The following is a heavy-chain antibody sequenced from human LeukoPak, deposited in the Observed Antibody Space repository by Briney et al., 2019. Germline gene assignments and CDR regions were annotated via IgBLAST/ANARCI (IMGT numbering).Heavy chain of an antibody. V-gene: IGHV4-38-2*02. Sequence: SETLSLTCTVSGYSISSGYYWGWIRQPPGKGLEWIGSIYHSGSTYYNPSLKSRVTISVDTSKNQFSLKLSSVTAADTAVYYCARGLGAILWFGELLSPGYFDYWGQGTLVTVSS. CDR2: IYHSGST. CDR3: ARGLGAILWFGELLSPGYFDY. D-gene: IGHD3-10*01. J-gene: IGHJ4*02. CDR1: GYSISSGYY.